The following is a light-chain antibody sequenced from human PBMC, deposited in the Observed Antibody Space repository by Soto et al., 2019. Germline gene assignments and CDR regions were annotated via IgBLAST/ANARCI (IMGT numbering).Light chain of an antibody. J-gene: IGKJ1*01. Sequence: DIQMTQSPSSLSASVGDRVTITCRSSQSISSYLNWYQQKPGKAPKLLIYAASSLQSGVPSRFSGSGSGTDFTLTSSSLQPEDFATYYYQESDSTPRTFGQGTKVEIK. CDR3: QESDSTPRT. V-gene: IGKV1-39*01. CDR1: QSISSY. CDR2: AAS.